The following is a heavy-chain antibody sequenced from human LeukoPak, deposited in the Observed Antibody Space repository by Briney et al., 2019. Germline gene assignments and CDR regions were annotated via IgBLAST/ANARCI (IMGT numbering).Heavy chain of an antibody. V-gene: IGHV1-18*01. CDR3: AREVKGYDFWSGYSPYNWFDP. CDR1: GYTFTSYG. J-gene: IGHJ5*02. CDR2: ISAYNGNT. Sequence: GASVKVSCKASGYTFTSYGISWVRQAPGQGLEWMGWISAYNGNTNYAQKLQGRVTMTTDTSTSTAYMELRSLRSDDTAVYYCAREVKGYDFWSGYSPYNWFDPWGQGTLVTVSS. D-gene: IGHD3-3*01.